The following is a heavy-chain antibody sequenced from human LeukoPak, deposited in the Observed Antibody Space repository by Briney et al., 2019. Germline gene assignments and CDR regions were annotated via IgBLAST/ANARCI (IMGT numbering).Heavy chain of an antibody. D-gene: IGHD3-10*01. CDR3: ARNLPDRSYSDY. Sequence: GASVKVSCKASGYTFTNYDINWVRQVSGQGLEWMGWMKPNSGDTGYAQKFQGRVTMTRDTSTSTAYMELSGLTSEDTAISYCARNLPDRSYSDYWGQGTLVTVS. V-gene: IGHV1-8*01. CDR2: MKPNSGDT. CDR1: GYTFTNYD. J-gene: IGHJ4*02.